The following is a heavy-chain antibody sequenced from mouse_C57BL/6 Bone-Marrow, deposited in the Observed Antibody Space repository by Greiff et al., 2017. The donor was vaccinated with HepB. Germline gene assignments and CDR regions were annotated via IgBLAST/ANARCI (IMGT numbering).Heavy chain of an antibody. V-gene: IGHV1-81*01. CDR3: AGSEGLRRAY. J-gene: IGHJ3*01. Sequence: VQLQQSGAELARPGASVKLSCKASGYTFTSYGISWVKQRTGQGLEWIGEIYPRSGNTYYNEKFKGKATLTADKSSSTAYMGLRSLTSEDSAVYFCAGSEGLRRAYWGQGTLVTVSA. CDR2: IYPRSGNT. D-gene: IGHD2-4*01. CDR1: GYTFTSYG.